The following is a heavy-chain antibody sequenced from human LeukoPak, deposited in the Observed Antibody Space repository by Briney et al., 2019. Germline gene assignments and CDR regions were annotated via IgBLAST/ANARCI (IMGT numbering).Heavy chain of an antibody. CDR1: GGSFSGYY. CDR2: IYYSGGT. J-gene: IGHJ4*02. Sequence: SETLSLTCAVYGGSFSGYYWIWIRQPPGKGLEWIGYIYYSGGTSYNPSLKSRVTISVDTSKNQFSLKLSSVTAADTALYYCARHSGSGFYDYWGQGTLVTVSS. CDR3: ARHSGSGFYDY. D-gene: IGHD3-22*01. V-gene: IGHV4-59*08.